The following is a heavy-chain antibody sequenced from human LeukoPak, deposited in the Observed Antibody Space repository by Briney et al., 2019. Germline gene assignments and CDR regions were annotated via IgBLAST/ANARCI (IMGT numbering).Heavy chain of an antibody. V-gene: IGHV4-59*08. CDR2: IYGIENT. CDR3: AGRGQRYFRD. D-gene: IGHD3-9*01. CDR1: ADSITSGY. Sequence: PSETLSLTCSISADSITSGYWSWIRQPPGKGLEWIGYIYGIENTDYNPSLKSRVTISLDTSKNQLSLNLTAVPAADKAVYYCAGRGQRYFRDWGHGTLVTVSS. J-gene: IGHJ1*01.